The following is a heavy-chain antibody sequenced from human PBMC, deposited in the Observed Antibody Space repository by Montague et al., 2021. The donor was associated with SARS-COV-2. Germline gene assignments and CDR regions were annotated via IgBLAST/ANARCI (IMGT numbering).Heavy chain of an antibody. J-gene: IGHJ5*02. V-gene: IGHV3-23*01. CDR2: ICGSGGST. CDR1: GFTFSSFT. D-gene: IGHD4-17*01. Sequence: SLRLSCAASGFTFSSFTMSWVRLAPGKGLEWVSTICGSGGSTWYADSVKGRFIISRDNSKSTLFLQMNSLRAEDTALYYCTGADNYGSWGQGTLVTVSS. CDR3: TGADNYGS.